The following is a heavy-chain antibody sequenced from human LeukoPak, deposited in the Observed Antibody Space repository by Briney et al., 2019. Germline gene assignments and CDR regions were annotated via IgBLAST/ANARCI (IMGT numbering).Heavy chain of an antibody. CDR3: ARDVGTTVTTLFDY. CDR1: GYTFTSYA. V-gene: IGHV7-4-1*02. D-gene: IGHD4-11*01. CDR2: INTNTGDP. Sequence: ASVKVSCKASGYTFTSYAMNWVRQAPGQGLEWMGWINTNTGDPTYAQGFTGRFVFSLDTSVSTAYLQISSLKAEDTAVYYCARDVGTTVTTLFDYWGQGTLVTVSS. J-gene: IGHJ4*02.